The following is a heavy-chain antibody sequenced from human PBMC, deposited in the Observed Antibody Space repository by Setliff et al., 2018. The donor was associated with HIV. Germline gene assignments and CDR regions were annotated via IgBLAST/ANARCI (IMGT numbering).Heavy chain of an antibody. J-gene: IGHJ4*02. CDR2: IGTAGDT. Sequence: GSLRLSCAASGFIFNSYDMHWVRQGTGKGLEWVSAIGTAGDTHYPGSVKGRLTISRENAKNSLYLQMNSLRAGDTAVYFCARGSATRGFDYWGQGTLVTVSS. D-gene: IGHD1-26*01. V-gene: IGHV3-13*01. CDR3: ARGSATRGFDY. CDR1: GFIFNSYD.